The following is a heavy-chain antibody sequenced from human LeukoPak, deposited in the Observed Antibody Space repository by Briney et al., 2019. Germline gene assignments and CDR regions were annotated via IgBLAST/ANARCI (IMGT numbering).Heavy chain of an antibody. J-gene: IGHJ6*03. D-gene: IGHD3-9*01. CDR2: IYTSGST. CDR1: GGSISSGSYY. V-gene: IGHV4-61*02. CDR3: ARLLRYFDDYYYMDV. Sequence: SETLSLTCTVSGGSISSGSYYWSWIRQPAGKGLEWIGRIYTSGSTNYNPSLKSRVTMSVDTSKNQFSLKLSSVTAADTAVYYCARLLRYFDDYYYMDVWGKGTTVTVSS.